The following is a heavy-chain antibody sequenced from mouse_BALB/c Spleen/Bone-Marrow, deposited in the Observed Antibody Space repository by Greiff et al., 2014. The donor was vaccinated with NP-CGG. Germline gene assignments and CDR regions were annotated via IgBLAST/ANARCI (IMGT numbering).Heavy chain of an antibody. Sequence: EVQRVESGGGLVKPGGSLKLSCAASGFTFSDYYMCWIRQTPEKRLEWVATVSDGGNYTYYPDSVKGRFTISRDNAKNNLYLQMSSLKCEDTAMYYCVRSGEGCGAMDYWGQGTSVTVSS. CDR1: GFTFSDYY. J-gene: IGHJ4*01. D-gene: IGHD3-1*01. CDR2: VSDGGNYT. V-gene: IGHV5-4*02. CDR3: VRSGEGCGAMDY.